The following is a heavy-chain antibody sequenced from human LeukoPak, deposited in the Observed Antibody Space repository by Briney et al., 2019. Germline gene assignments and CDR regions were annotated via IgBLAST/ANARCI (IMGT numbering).Heavy chain of an antibody. V-gene: IGHV3-23*01. CDR2: ISGSGGGT. CDR3: AKALRGYSYGSLYY. J-gene: IGHJ4*02. D-gene: IGHD5-18*01. CDR1: GFTFSSYA. Sequence: GGSLRLSCAASGFTFSSYAMSSVRQAPGKGLEWVSAISGSGGGTYYAVSVTGRFTTSRDNSKHTLYLQMNTLRAEDTAVYYCAKALRGYSYGSLYYWGQGTLVTVSS.